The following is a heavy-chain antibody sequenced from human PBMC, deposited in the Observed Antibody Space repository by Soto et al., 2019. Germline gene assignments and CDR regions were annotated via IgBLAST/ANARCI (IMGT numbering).Heavy chain of an antibody. CDR1: GYPLTGNY. D-gene: IGHD6-19*01. J-gene: IGHJ4*02. V-gene: IGHV1-46*03. Sequence: QVQLVQSGAEVKKPGASVKVSCTASGYPLTGNYIHWVRQGPGEGLEWMGKINPSGGTTRYGQNFQGRVSMTRDTSTSTVYMEMSSLRSDDTAVYYCARGEPHSSGWNFDYWGQGTLVIVSP. CDR3: ARGEPHSSGWNFDY. CDR2: INPSGGTT.